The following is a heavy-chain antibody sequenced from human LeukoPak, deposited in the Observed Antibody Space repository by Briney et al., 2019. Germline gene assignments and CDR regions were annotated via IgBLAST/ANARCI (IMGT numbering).Heavy chain of an antibody. J-gene: IGHJ4*02. Sequence: SETLSLTCAVYGGSFSGYYWSWIRQPPGKGLEWIGEINHSGSTNYNPSLKSRVTISVDTSKNQFSLKLSSVTAADTAVYHCARAYSSSWYWMGYFDYWGQGTLVTVSS. CDR1: GGSFSGYY. D-gene: IGHD6-13*01. V-gene: IGHV4-34*01. CDR2: INHSGST. CDR3: ARAYSSSWYWMGYFDY.